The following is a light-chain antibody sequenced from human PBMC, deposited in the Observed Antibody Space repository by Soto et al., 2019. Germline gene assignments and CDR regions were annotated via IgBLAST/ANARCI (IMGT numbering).Light chain of an antibody. CDR2: DVA. J-gene: IGLJ2*01. V-gene: IGLV2-11*01. Sequence: QSVLTQPPSVSAAPRQKVTISCSGSSSNIGNYYVSWYQQHPGKAPKLLISDVANRASGVPDRFSGSKSGNTASLTISGLQPDDEAEYFCCSYAGSYTLIFGGGTKLTVL. CDR1: SSNIGNYY. CDR3: CSYAGSYTLI.